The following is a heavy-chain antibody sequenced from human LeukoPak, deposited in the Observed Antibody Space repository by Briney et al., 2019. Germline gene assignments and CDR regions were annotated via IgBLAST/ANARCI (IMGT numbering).Heavy chain of an antibody. D-gene: IGHD6-19*01. Sequence: GGSLRLSCAASGFTFSSYGMHWVRQAPGKGLEWVAVISYDGSNKYYADSVKGRFTISRDNSKNTLYLQMNSLRAEDTAVYYCAKELAVAGTVYDYWGQGTLVTVSS. V-gene: IGHV3-30*18. CDR1: GFTFSSYG. CDR2: ISYDGSNK. CDR3: AKELAVAGTVYDY. J-gene: IGHJ4*02.